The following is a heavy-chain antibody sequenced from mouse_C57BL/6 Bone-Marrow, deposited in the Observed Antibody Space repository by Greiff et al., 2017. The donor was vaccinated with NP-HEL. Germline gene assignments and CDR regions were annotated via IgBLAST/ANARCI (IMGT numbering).Heavy chain of an antibody. V-gene: IGHV1-84*01. D-gene: IGHD1-1*01. CDR3: ARSNYYYGSSPYYYAMDY. Sequence: VQLQQSGPELVKPGASVKISCKASGYTFTDYYINWVKQRPGQGLEWIGWIYPGSGNTKYNEKFKGKATLTVDTSSSTAYMQLSSLTSEDSAVYFCARSNYYYGSSPYYYAMDYWGQGTSVTVSS. CDR1: GYTFTDYY. J-gene: IGHJ4*01. CDR2: IYPGSGNT.